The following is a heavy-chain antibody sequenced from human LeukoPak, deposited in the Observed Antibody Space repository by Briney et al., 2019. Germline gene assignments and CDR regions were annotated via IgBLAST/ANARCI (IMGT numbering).Heavy chain of an antibody. D-gene: IGHD6-19*01. J-gene: IGHJ4*02. V-gene: IGHV3-23*01. CDR2: ISGSGGST. CDR3: AKDQEVSSGWYRGYDY. Sequence: QTGGSLRLSCAASGFTFSSYAMSWARQAPGKGLEWVSAISGSGGSTYYADSVKGRFTISRDNSENTLYLQMNSLRAEDTAVYYCAKDQEVSSGWYRGYDYWGQGTLATVSS. CDR1: GFTFSSYA.